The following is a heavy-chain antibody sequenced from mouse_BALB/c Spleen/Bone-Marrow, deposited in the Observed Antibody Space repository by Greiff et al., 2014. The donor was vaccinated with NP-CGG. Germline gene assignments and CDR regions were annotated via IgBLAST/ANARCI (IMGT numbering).Heavy chain of an antibody. Sequence: EVQVVESGGGLVQPGGSRKLSCAASGFTFSSFGIHWVRQAPEKGLEWVAYISSDSSTIYYADTVKGRFTISRDNPKNTLFLQMTSLRSEDTAMDYCARSNDVGYYAMDYWGQGTSVTVSS. D-gene: IGHD2-12*01. CDR2: ISSDSSTI. J-gene: IGHJ4*01. CDR3: ARSNDVGYYAMDY. CDR1: GFTFSSFG. V-gene: IGHV5-17*02.